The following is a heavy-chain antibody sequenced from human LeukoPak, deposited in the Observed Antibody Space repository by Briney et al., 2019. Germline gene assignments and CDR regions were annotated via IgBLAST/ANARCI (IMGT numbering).Heavy chain of an antibody. CDR2: IFHGVTT. CDR1: GSPINTPYY. V-gene: IGHV4-38-2*02. Sequence: SETLSLTCTVSGSPINTPYYWAWIRQPPGEGLEWIGNIFHGVTTFYNPSLMNRVAISVDTSKNQFSLKLTSVTAADTAVYYCARDATIAAPLMSWGQGTLVIVSS. D-gene: IGHD6-13*01. CDR3: ARDATIAAPLMS. J-gene: IGHJ4*02.